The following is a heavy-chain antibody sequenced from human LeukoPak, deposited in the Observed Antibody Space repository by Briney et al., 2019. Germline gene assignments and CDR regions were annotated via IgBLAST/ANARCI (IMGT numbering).Heavy chain of an antibody. CDR1: GDSIRSSNW. J-gene: IGHJ2*01. V-gene: IGHV4-4*02. D-gene: IGHD2-2*02. CDR3: ASIYPDWYFDL. CDR2: IYHRGST. Sequence: SETLSLTCTVSGDSIRSSNWWSWVRQPPGKGPEWMGEIYHRGSTNYNPSLKSRLTISVDKSKNQFSLTLSSLTASDPAAYYFASIYPDWYFDLWGRGNLVTVSS.